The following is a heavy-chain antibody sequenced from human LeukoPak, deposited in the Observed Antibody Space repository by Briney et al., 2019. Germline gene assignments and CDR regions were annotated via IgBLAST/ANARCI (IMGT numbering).Heavy chain of an antibody. CDR3: ARGYYDSSGYSNPFDY. V-gene: IGHV4-59*01. J-gene: IGHJ4*02. CDR1: GASISSYY. D-gene: IGHD3-22*01. Sequence: SETLSLTCTVSGASISSYYWSWIRQPPGKGLEWVGYIYYTGNTNYNPSLKSRVTVSVDTSKNQFSLRLTSVTAADTAVYYCARGYYDSSGYSNPFDYWGQGTLVTVSS. CDR2: IYYTGNT.